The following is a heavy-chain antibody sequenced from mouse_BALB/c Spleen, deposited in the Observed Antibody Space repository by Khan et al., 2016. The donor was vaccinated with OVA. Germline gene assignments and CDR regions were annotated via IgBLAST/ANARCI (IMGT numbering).Heavy chain of an antibody. CDR2: ISYSGST. CDR1: GYSITSDYA. V-gene: IGHV3-2*02. CDR3: ARWFTY. J-gene: IGHJ3*01. Sequence: EVQLQESGPGLVKPSQSLSLTCTVTGYSITSDYAWNWIRQFPGNKLEWMGYISYSGSTTYNPSLKSRISITRDTSMNQFFLQLNSVTTEDTATYYCARWFTYWGQGTLVTVSA.